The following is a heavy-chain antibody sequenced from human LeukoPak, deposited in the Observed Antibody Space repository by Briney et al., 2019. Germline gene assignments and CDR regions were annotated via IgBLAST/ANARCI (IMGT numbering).Heavy chain of an antibody. CDR2: IIPILGKA. Sequence: SSVKVSCKASGDTFSSYAISWVRQAPGQGLEWMGRIIPILGKANYAQKFQGRVTITADKSNSTAYMELSSLRSEDTAVYYCAREYCSGGSCYPNWFAPGSQATLVTVSS. D-gene: IGHD2-15*01. J-gene: IGHJ5*02. V-gene: IGHV1-69*04. CDR1: GDTFSSYA. CDR3: AREYCSGGSCYPNWFAP.